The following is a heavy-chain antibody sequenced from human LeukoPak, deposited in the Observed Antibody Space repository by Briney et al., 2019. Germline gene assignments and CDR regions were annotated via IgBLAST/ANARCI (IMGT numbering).Heavy chain of an antibody. V-gene: IGHV4-31*03. J-gene: IGHJ4*02. D-gene: IGHD3-3*01. CDR2: IYYSGST. Sequence: PSETLSLTCTVSGGSISSGGYYWSWIRQHPGKGLEWIGYIYYSGSTYYNPSLESRVTISVDTSKNQFSLKLSSVTAADTAVYYCARVQFAYDFWSGYYIDYWGQGTLVTVSS. CDR3: ARVQFAYDFWSGYYIDY. CDR1: GGSISSGGYY.